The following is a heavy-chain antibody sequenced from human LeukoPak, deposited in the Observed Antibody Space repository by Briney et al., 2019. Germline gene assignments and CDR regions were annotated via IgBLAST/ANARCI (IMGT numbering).Heavy chain of an antibody. D-gene: IGHD4-17*01. CDR1: GGSISSGRYY. J-gene: IGHJ4*02. CDR3: ARMGNPATVTADY. V-gene: IGHV4-61*02. Sequence: PSQTLSLTCTVAGGSISSGRYYWRWIRQPAGKGLEWIGRIYTSGSTNYNPSLKSRVTISLDTSKNQFSLKMNSVTAADTAVYYCARMGNPATVTADYWGQGTLVTVSS. CDR2: IYTSGST.